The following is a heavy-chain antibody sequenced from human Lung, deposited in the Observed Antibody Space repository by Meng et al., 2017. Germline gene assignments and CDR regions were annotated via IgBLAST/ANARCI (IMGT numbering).Heavy chain of an antibody. V-gene: IGHV3-33*01. CDR1: GFTFSSYG. Sequence: GESLKISCAASGFTFSSYGMHWVRQAPGKGLEWVAAIWYDGSNKYYADSVKGRFTISRDNSKNTLYLQMNSLRAEDTAVYYCAREKRIVGATRAFDIWGQGTMVTVSS. CDR2: IWYDGSNK. CDR3: AREKRIVGATRAFDI. D-gene: IGHD1-26*01. J-gene: IGHJ3*02.